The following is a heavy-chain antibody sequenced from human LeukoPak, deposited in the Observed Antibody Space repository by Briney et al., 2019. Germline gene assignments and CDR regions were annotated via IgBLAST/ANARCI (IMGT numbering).Heavy chain of an antibody. V-gene: IGHV3-9*01. CDR2: ISWNSGSI. J-gene: IGHJ6*04. D-gene: IGHD3-9*01. CDR1: GFTFDDYA. CDR3: AREYNFDWSPDGMDV. Sequence: GRSLRLSCAASGFTFDDYAMHWVRQAPGKGLEWVSGISWNSGSIGYADSVKGRFTISRDNAKNSLYLQMNSLRAEDTAVYYCAREYNFDWSPDGMDVWGKGTTVTVSS.